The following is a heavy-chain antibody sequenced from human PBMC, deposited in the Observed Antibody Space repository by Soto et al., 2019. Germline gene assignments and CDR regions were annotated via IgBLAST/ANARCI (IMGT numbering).Heavy chain of an antibody. CDR2: ISGSGNYT. CDR1: GFTFSSYS. J-gene: IGHJ4*02. CDR3: AREGINNYNEYYFDS. Sequence: RGSLSLSCAASGFTFSSYSMNWVRQAPGKGLEWVSSISGSGNYTHYADFLRGRFTISRDNAKTSLYLQMNSLRAEDTAVYYCAREGINNYNEYYFDSWGQGTVVTVSS. V-gene: IGHV3-21*01. D-gene: IGHD4-4*01.